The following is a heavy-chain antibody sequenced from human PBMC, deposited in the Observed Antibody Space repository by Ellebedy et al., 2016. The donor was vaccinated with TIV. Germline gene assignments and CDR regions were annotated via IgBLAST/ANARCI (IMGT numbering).Heavy chain of an antibody. CDR1: GFTFSNFW. Sequence: GESLKISCAASGFTFSNFWMSWVRQAPGKGLEWVANINQDGSEKYFVDSVKGRFSISRDNAKNSLFLQMNSLRAEDTAVYYCARDIYWGQGTLVAVSS. CDR2: INQDGSEK. V-gene: IGHV3-7*04. J-gene: IGHJ4*02. CDR3: ARDIY.